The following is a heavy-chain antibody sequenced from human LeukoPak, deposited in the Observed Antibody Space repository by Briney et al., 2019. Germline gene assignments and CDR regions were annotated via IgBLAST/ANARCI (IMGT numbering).Heavy chain of an antibody. J-gene: IGHJ4*02. V-gene: IGHV3-53*01. CDR2: IYSDGST. Sequence: PGGSLRLSCVASGFPFSSYWMTWVRQAPGKGLEWVSVIYSDGSTNYADSVKGRFTISRDYSKNTLYLEMNSLRAEDTAIYYCAKDRSSSRGKDFDYWGQGTLVTVSS. D-gene: IGHD6-6*01. CDR3: AKDRSSSRGKDFDY. CDR1: GFPFSSYW.